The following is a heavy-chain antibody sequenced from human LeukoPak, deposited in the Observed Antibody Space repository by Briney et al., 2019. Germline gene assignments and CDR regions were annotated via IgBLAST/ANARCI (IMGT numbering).Heavy chain of an antibody. J-gene: IGHJ4*02. CDR2: IRYDGSNT. D-gene: IGHD3-10*01. CDR1: EFTFSSYA. Sequence: GGSLRLSCAASEFTFSSYAMHWVRQAPDKGLEWVAFIRYDGSNTYYADSVKGRFTISRDNSKNTLYLQMNRLRAEDTAVYYCARDNHYYGSGSYSPPSDFDYWGQGTLVTVSS. V-gene: IGHV3-30*02. CDR3: ARDNHYYGSGSYSPPSDFDY.